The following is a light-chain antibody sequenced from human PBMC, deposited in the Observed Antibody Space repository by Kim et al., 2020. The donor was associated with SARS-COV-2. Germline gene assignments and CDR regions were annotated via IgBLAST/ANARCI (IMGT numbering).Light chain of an antibody. CDR2: AAS. J-gene: IGKJ4*01. CDR3: QQANIFPLT. V-gene: IGKV1-12*01. CDR1: QGIGTG. Sequence: ASVGDRVPITCRASQGIGTGLGWYQQAPGKAPKLLIYAASTLQTGVPSRFSGGGSGSDFTLTISSLQPEDFATYYCQQANIFPLTFGGGTKVDIK.